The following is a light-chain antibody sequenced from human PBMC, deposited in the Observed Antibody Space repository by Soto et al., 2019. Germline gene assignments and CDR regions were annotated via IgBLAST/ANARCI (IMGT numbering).Light chain of an antibody. J-gene: IGLJ3*02. CDR2: GNS. V-gene: IGLV1-40*01. Sequence: QLVLTQPPSVSGAPGQRVTISCTGSSSNIGAGYDVHWYQQLPGTAPKLLIYGNSNRPSGVPDRFSGSKSGTSASLAITGLQAEDEADYYCQSYDSSLSGWVFGGGTQPTVL. CDR1: SSNIGAGYD. CDR3: QSYDSSLSGWV.